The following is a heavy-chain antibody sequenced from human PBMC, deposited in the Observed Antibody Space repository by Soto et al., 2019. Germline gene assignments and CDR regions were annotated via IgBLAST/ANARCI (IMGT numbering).Heavy chain of an antibody. Sequence: EVQLLESGGGLVQPGGSLRLSCAASGFTFSSYAMRWVRQAPGKWLEWVSAISASGGSTYYADSVKGRFTISRDNSKNTLYLQVNSLRAEDTAVYYCAKEGNYYASSGYYIHPFDYWGQGTLVTVSS. CDR2: ISASGGST. CDR3: AKEGNYYASSGYYIHPFDY. J-gene: IGHJ4*02. CDR1: GFTFSSYA. D-gene: IGHD3-22*01. V-gene: IGHV3-23*01.